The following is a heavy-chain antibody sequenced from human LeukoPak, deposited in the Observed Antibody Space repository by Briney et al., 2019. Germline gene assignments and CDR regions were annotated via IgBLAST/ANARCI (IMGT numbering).Heavy chain of an antibody. D-gene: IGHD6-13*01. V-gene: IGHV3-30-3*01. CDR2: ISYDGSNK. CDR3: ARVGAAASRDY. Sequence: GRSLRLSCAASGFTFSSYAMHWVRQAPGKGLEWVAVISYDGSNKYYADSVKGRFTISRDNSKNTLYLQMNSLRAEDTAVYYCARVGAAASRDYWGQGTLVTVSS. CDR1: GFTFSSYA. J-gene: IGHJ4*02.